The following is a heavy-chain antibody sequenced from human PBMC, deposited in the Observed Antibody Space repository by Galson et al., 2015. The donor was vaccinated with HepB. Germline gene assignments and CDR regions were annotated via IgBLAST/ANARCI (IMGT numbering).Heavy chain of an antibody. D-gene: IGHD6-13*01. CDR2: TYYRSKWYN. V-gene: IGHV6-1*01. J-gene: IGHJ4*02. CDR3: ARDLEYSSSWQFDY. CDR1: GDSVSSNSAA. Sequence: CAISGDSVSSNSAAWNWIRQSPSRGLEWLGRTYYRSKWYNDYAVSVKSRITINPDTSKNQFSLQLNSVTPEDTAVYYCARDLEYSSSWQFDYWGQGTLVTVSS.